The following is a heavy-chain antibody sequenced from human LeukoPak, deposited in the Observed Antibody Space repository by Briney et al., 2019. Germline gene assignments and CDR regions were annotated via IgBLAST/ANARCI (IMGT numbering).Heavy chain of an antibody. J-gene: IGHJ4*02. CDR2: ISWNSGSI. CDR3: TRLPRKYYYGSGSYSDS. Sequence: TGGSLRLSCAASGFTFEDYAVNWVREVPGKGLEWVSGISWNSGSIGYAASVKGRFSISRDNAKNSLFLQMNSLRLEDTAVYFCTRLPRKYYYGSGSYSDSWGQGTLVIVSS. CDR1: GFTFEDYA. D-gene: IGHD3-10*01. V-gene: IGHV3-9*01.